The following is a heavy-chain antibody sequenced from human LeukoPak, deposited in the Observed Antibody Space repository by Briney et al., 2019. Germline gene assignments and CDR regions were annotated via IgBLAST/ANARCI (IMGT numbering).Heavy chain of an antibody. D-gene: IGHD4-17*01. CDR3: TRPYSGDYAFDI. CDR2: IYNNGTT. V-gene: IGHV4-59*08. J-gene: IGHJ3*02. CDR1: GGSISSFY. Sequence: SETLSLTCTVSGGSISSFYWSWIRQAPGKGLEWIGYIYNNGTTIYNPSLQSRATISVDTSQNQISLRLSSVTAADTAVYYCTRPYSGDYAFDIWGQGTMVTVSS.